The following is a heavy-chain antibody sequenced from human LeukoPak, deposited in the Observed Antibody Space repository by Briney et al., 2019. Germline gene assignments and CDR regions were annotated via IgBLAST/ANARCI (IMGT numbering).Heavy chain of an antibody. J-gene: IGHJ6*03. CDR1: GGSISTYY. V-gene: IGHV4-59*01. D-gene: IGHD3-16*01. CDR3: ARDGAHFPYYYYMDV. CDR2: IYHSGST. Sequence: SETLSLTCTVSGGSISTYYWSWIRQPPGKGLEWIGYIYHSGSTKYNPSLKSRVTISVDTSQNQFSLKLSSVTAADTAVYYCARDGAHFPYYYYMDVWGKGTTVTISS.